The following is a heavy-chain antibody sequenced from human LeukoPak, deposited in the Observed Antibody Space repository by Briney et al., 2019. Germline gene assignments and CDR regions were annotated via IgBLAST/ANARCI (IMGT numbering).Heavy chain of an antibody. J-gene: IGHJ3*01. V-gene: IGHV3-49*04. Sequence: PGGSLRLSCTASGFTFGDYAMSWVRQAPGKGLEWVGFIRSKAYGGTTEYAASVKGRFTISRDDSKSIAYLQMNSLKTEDTAVYYCTTPWEPDVWGQGTMVTVSS. CDR1: GFTFGDYA. CDR2: IRSKAYGGTT. D-gene: IGHD1-26*01. CDR3: TTPWEPDV.